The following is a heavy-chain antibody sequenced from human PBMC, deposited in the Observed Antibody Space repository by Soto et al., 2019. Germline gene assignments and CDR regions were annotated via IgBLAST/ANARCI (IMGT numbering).Heavy chain of an antibody. J-gene: IGHJ6*02. D-gene: IGHD1-1*01. Sequence: SGPTLVNPTRTLTLTCTFPGFSLSTSGMCVSWIRQPPGKALEWLALIDWDDDKYYSTSLKTRLTISKDTSKNQVVLTMTNMDPVDTATYYCARIPGGTGTTWDLDYYYGMDVWGQGTTVTVSS. V-gene: IGHV2-70*01. CDR3: ARIPGGTGTTWDLDYYYGMDV. CDR2: IDWDDDK. CDR1: GFSLSTSGMC.